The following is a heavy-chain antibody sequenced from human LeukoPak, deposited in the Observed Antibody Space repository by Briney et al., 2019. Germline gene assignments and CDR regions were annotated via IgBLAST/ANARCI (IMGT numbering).Heavy chain of an antibody. CDR1: GHTFTAYY. Sequence: ASVKVSCKASGHTFTAYYIQWVRQAPGQGLEWMGLTNPNSGGTNYEQKFQGRVTMTRDTSISTAYMELSKLTSDDTAVYYCARDKGTLGGDSWGPGTLVTVSS. CDR3: ARDKGTLGGDS. CDR2: TNPNSGGT. J-gene: IGHJ4*02. D-gene: IGHD3-16*01. V-gene: IGHV1-2*02.